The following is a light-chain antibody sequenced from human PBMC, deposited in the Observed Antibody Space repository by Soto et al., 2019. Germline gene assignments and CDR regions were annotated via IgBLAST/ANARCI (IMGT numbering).Light chain of an antibody. V-gene: IGKV3-20*01. CDR3: QLYGISPH. CDR1: QSRGSNF. Sequence: ESLLTKSPCTLSFSPGERATLSCKTSQSRGSNFLAWHQNKPGQAPRLLIYASSNRATGIPDRFSGSASGTDFTLTINRLEPEDFAVYYCQLYGISPHFGQGTRLEIK. J-gene: IGKJ5*01. CDR2: ASS.